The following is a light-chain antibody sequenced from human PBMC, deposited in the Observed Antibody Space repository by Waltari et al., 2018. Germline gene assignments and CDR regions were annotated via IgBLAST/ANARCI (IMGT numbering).Light chain of an antibody. CDR3: GTWDSSLSGAV. V-gene: IGLV1-51*02. J-gene: IGLJ7*01. CDR1: SSNIGTNY. CDR2: EDR. Sequence: QSVLTQPPSVSAAPGQRVTISCSGGSSNIGTNYVSWYRQFPGTAPKLLIYEDRERPAGIPGRFPGSTSGTSATLAITGLQAGDEADYSCGTWDSSLSGAVFGGGTHLTVL.